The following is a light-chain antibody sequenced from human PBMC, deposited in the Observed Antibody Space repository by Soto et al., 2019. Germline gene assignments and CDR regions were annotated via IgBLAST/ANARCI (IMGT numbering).Light chain of an antibody. CDR1: SSDVGSYNL. Sequence: QSVLTQPASVSGSPGQSITISCTGTSSDVGSYNLVSWYQQHPGKAPKLMICEGSKRPSGVSNRFSGSKSGNTASLTISGLQAEDEADYYCCSYAGSSTFYVFGIGTKVTVL. CDR2: EGS. V-gene: IGLV2-23*01. CDR3: CSYAGSSTFYV. J-gene: IGLJ1*01.